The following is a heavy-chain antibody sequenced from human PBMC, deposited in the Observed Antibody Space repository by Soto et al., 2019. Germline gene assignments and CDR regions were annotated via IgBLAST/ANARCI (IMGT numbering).Heavy chain of an antibody. CDR1: GGSTSSSDW. Sequence: QVHLQESGPGLVKPSETLSLTCAISGGSTSSSDWWTWVRQPPGEGLEWIGEIHRAGVTNDNSSLKSRLTISLDHSRNQFSLGLTSVTAADAAVYFCAGRPEIHPRWGQGILVPVSS. CDR3: AGRPEIHPR. D-gene: IGHD5-18*01. J-gene: IGHJ4*02. CDR2: IHRAGVT. V-gene: IGHV4-4*02.